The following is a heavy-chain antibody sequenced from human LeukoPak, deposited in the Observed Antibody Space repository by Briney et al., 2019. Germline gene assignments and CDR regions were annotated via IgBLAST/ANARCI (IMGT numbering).Heavy chain of an antibody. CDR2: IYYSGST. V-gene: IGHV4-39*02. CDR3: SRARYYYAGSGYGFDY. CDR1: GGSISSSSYY. D-gene: IGHD3-22*01. Sequence: SETLSLTCTVSGGSISSSSYYWGWIRQPPGKGLERIGRIYYSGSTYYNPSLKSRVTLSVDTSKKHFFPKLESSTAAEPAGHYWSRARYYYAGSGYGFDYWGQGTLVTVSS. J-gene: IGHJ4*02.